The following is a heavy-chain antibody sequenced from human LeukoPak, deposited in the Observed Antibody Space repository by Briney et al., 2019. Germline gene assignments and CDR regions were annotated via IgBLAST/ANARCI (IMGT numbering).Heavy chain of an antibody. J-gene: IGHJ4*02. CDR1: GFTVSSTY. V-gene: IGHV3-66*02. Sequence: PGGSLRLSCAASGFTVSSTYMSWVRQAPGKGLEWVSVLYSGGPTYYADSVKGRFTISRDNSKNTVYLQMNSLRAEDTAVYYRAKDSNYDYWGQGTLVTVSS. D-gene: IGHD6-13*01. CDR3: AKDSNYDY. CDR2: LYSGGPT.